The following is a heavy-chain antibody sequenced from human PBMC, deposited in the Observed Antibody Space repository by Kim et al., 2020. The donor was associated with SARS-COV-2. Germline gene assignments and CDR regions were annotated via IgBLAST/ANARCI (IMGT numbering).Heavy chain of an antibody. D-gene: IGHD2-2*01. CDR2: INHSGST. CDR3: ARGSLGYCSSTSCHVDY. V-gene: IGHV4-34*01. Sequence: SETLSLTCAVYGGSFSGYYWSWIRQPPGKGLEWIGEINHSGSTNYNPSLKSRVTISVDTSKNQFSLKLSSVTAADTAVYYCARGSLGYCSSTSCHVDYWGQGTLVTVSS. J-gene: IGHJ4*02. CDR1: GGSFSGYY.